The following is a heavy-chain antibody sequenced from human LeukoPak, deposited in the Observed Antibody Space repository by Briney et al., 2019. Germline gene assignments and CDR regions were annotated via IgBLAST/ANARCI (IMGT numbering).Heavy chain of an antibody. V-gene: IGHV4-4*07. J-gene: IGHJ4*02. CDR3: ARASKFGDLYY. CDR1: SASISNYY. D-gene: IGHD3-10*01. Sequence: SETLSLICTVSSASISNYYWSWIRQPAGKGLEWIGRIYVSGIINYNPSLKRRVTMSADTTENQLYLRLTSVTAADTAVYYCARASKFGDLYYWGQGTQVTVPS. CDR2: IYVSGII.